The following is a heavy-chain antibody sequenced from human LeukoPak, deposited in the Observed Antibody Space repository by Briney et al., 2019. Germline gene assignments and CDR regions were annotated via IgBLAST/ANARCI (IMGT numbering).Heavy chain of an antibody. CDR1: GFTFSSYW. CDR2: INSDGSTS. Sequence: QPGGSLRLSCTASGFTFSSYWMHWVRQAPGKGLVWVSRINSDGSTSSYADSVKGLTISRDNAKNTLYLQMNSLRAEDTAVYYCARVQQPSGIQGYYYGMDVWGQGTTVTVSS. CDR3: ARVQQPSGIQGYYYGMDV. J-gene: IGHJ6*02. D-gene: IGHD6-13*01. V-gene: IGHV3-74*01.